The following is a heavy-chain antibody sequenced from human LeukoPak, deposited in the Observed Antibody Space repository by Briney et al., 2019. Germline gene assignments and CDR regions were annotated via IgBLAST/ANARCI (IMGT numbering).Heavy chain of an antibody. CDR3: ARGPSSSWYPRHYFDY. CDR1: GFTFSDYY. CDR2: ISSSGSTI. D-gene: IGHD6-13*01. Sequence: GGSLRLSCAASGFTFSDYYMSWIRQAPGKGLEWVSYISSSGSTIYYADSVKGRFTISRDNTKNSLYLQMNSLRAEDTAVYYCARGPSSSWYPRHYFDYWGQGTLVTVSS. J-gene: IGHJ4*02. V-gene: IGHV3-11*04.